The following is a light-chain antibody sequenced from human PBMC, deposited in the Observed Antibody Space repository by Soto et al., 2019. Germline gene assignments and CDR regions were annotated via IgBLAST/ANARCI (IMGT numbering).Light chain of an antibody. CDR3: LQHNTYPWT. J-gene: IGKJ1*01. V-gene: IGKV1-17*01. Sequence: DIQMTQSPSSLSASVGDRVIITCRASQGIGDDLGWYQQKPGKAPKRLIYAASSWPSGGPSRFSGGGSGTDFTLTISRLQPDDFASYYCLQHNTYPWTFGAGTKVEVK. CDR1: QGIGDD. CDR2: AAS.